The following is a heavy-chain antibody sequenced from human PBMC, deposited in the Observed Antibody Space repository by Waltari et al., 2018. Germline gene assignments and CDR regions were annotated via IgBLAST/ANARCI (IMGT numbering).Heavy chain of an antibody. Sequence: QVQLQQWGAGLLKPSETLSLTCAVYGGSFSGYYWSWIRQPPGKGLEWIGEINHSGSTNYNPSLKSRVTISVDTSKNQFSLKLGSVTAADTAVYYCARLPRIAAAGIYYFDYWGQGTLVTVSS. CDR3: ARLPRIAAAGIYYFDY. CDR2: INHSGST. J-gene: IGHJ4*02. V-gene: IGHV4-34*01. D-gene: IGHD6-13*01. CDR1: GGSFSGYY.